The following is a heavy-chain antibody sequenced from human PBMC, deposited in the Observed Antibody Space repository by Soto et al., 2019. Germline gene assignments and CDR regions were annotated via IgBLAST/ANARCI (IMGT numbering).Heavy chain of an antibody. J-gene: IGHJ4*02. Sequence: PGESLKISCKASGYTFSNHWIGWVRQMPGKGLEWMAMIYPGDSDTRHSPPFQGQVTMSVDKSINTAYLHWSSLKASDTAIYYCIKLPHGYTSAEGFEYWGQGTQVTGSS. CDR1: GYTFSNHW. CDR2: IYPGDSDT. CDR3: IKLPHGYTSAEGFEY. V-gene: IGHV5-51*01. D-gene: IGHD6-19*01.